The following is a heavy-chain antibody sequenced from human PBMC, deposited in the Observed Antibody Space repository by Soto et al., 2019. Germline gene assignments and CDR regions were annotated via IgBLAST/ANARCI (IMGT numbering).Heavy chain of an antibody. V-gene: IGHV1-2*04. J-gene: IGHJ6*02. Sequence: ASVKVSCKASGYSFTDYHIHWVRQAPGQGLEWLGRINPKSGGTSTAQKFQGWVTMTTDTSISTASMELTRLTSDDTAIYYCARRDSTDCSNGVCSFFYNHDMDVWGQGTTVTLSS. D-gene: IGHD2-8*01. CDR2: INPKSGGT. CDR1: GYSFTDYH. CDR3: ARRDSTDCSNGVCSFFYNHDMDV.